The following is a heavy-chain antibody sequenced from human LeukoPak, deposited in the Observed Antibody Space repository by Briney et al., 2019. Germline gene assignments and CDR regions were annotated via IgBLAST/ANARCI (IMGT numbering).Heavy chain of an antibody. CDR1: GFTFSRYR. V-gene: IGHV3-74*01. Sequence: GGSLRLSCAASGFTFSRYRMHWVRQAPGKGLVWVSRINSDGSSTSYADSVKGRFTVSRDNARNTLYLQMNSLTAEDTAVYYCANTLHTYCDGVCLGYWGQGTLVTVSS. J-gene: IGHJ4*02. CDR2: INSDGSST. CDR3: ANTLHTYCDGVCLGY. D-gene: IGHD2-21*02.